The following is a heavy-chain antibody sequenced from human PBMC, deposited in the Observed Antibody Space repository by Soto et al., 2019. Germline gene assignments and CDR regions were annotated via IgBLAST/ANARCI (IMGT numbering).Heavy chain of an antibody. CDR3: ARDRYSSGLAGY. CDR1: GGSISSGGYY. D-gene: IGHD6-19*01. Sequence: TSETLSLTCTVSGGSISSGGYYWSWIRQHPGKGLEWIGYIYYSGSTYYNPSLKSRVTISVDTSKNQFSLKLSSVTAADTAVYYCARDRYSSGLAGYWGQGTLVTVSS. J-gene: IGHJ4*02. V-gene: IGHV4-31*03. CDR2: IYYSGST.